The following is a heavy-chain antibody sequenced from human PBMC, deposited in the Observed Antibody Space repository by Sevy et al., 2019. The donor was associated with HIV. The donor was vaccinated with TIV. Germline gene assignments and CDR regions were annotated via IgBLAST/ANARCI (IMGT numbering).Heavy chain of an antibody. CDR2: LYFGCGEI. V-gene: IGHV3-23*01. D-gene: IGHD2-8*01. J-gene: IGHJ4*02. Sequence: GGSLRLSCAASGFTFSKYSMSWVRQPPGKGLEWVSTLYFGCGEIKYADSVKDRFTISRDNSKSSGYLQMNNLRPEDTAVYYCAREGCTKPHDYWGQGTLVTVSS. CDR3: AREGCTKPHDY. CDR1: GFTFSKYS.